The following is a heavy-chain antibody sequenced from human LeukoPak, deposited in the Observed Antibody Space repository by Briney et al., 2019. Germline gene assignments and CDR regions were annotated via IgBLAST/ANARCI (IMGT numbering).Heavy chain of an antibody. CDR2: IYYSGST. D-gene: IGHD4-23*01. Sequence: SETLSLTCTVSGGSISSGDYYWSWIRQPPGKGLEWIGYIYYSGSTYYNPSLKSRVTISVDTSKNQFSLKLSSVTAADTAVYYCARDNYGGNYNGVDVWGQGTTVTVSS. CDR1: GGSISSGDYY. J-gene: IGHJ6*02. V-gene: IGHV4-30-4*02. CDR3: ARDNYGGNYNGVDV.